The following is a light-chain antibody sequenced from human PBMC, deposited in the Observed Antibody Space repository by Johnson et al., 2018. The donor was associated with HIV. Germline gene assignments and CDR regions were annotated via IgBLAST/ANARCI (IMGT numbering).Light chain of an antibody. J-gene: IGLJ1*01. CDR1: SSNIGNNY. V-gene: IGLV1-51*02. CDR3: ATWDSILTAYA. Sequence: QSMLTQPPSVSAAPGQKVTISCSGSSSNIGNNYVSWYQQLPGTAPKLLIYENNKRPSGIPDRFSGSKSGTSATLGITGLQTGDEADFYCATWDSILTAYAFGAGTKVT. CDR2: ENN.